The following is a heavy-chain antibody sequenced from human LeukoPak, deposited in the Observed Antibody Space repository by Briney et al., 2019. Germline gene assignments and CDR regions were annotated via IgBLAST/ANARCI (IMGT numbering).Heavy chain of an antibody. D-gene: IGHD3-16*02. Sequence: SETLSLTCTVSGGSISSYYWSWIRQPPGKGLEWIGYIYYSGSTNYNPSLKSRVTISVDTSKNQFFFKLSSVTAADTAVYYCARMGPYYDYVWGSYRYSYYFDYWAQGTLVPVSS. CDR2: IYYSGST. CDR1: GGSISSYY. J-gene: IGHJ4*02. CDR3: ARMGPYYDYVWGSYRYSYYFDY. V-gene: IGHV4-59*01.